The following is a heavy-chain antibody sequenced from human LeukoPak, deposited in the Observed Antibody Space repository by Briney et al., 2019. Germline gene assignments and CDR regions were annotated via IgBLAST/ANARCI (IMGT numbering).Heavy chain of an antibody. D-gene: IGHD3-10*01. CDR3: AKGQREKYYYGSGSYSDAFDI. CDR1: GFTFSSYS. Sequence: GGSLRLSCAASGFTFSSYSMNWVRQAPGKGLEWVSYISSSSSTIYYADSVKGRFTMSRDNPKNTLYLQMNSLRAEDTAVYYCAKGQREKYYYGSGSYSDAFDIWGQGTMVTVSS. CDR2: ISSSSSTI. V-gene: IGHV3-48*01. J-gene: IGHJ3*02.